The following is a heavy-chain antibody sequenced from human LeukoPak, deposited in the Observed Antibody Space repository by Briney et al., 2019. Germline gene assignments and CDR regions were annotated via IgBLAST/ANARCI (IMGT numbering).Heavy chain of an antibody. Sequence: GGSLRLSCAASGFTLSSYGMHWVRQTPGKGLAWVAFIRYDGSNKYYADSVKGRFTISRDNSKNTLYLQMNSLRAEDTAVYYCAREIASSGDDAFDIWGQGTMVTVSS. J-gene: IGHJ3*02. CDR3: AREIASSGDDAFDI. CDR2: IRYDGSNK. CDR1: GFTLSSYG. V-gene: IGHV3-30*02. D-gene: IGHD5-24*01.